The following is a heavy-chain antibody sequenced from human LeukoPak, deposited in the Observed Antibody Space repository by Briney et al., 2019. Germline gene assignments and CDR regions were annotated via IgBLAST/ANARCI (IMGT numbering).Heavy chain of an antibody. V-gene: IGHV3-21*06. D-gene: IGHD2-21*02. CDR1: RFIFSSYT. CDR2: ISSRSNYI. Sequence: GGSLRLSCAASRFIFSSYTMNWVRQAPGKGLEWVSSISSRSNYIYYADSVKGRFTISRENAKNSLYLQMNSLRAEDTAVYYCARHAQAGQDCGDCYSSSYYYYGMDVWGQGTTVTVSS. J-gene: IGHJ6*02. CDR3: ARHAQAGQDCGDCYSSSYYYYGMDV.